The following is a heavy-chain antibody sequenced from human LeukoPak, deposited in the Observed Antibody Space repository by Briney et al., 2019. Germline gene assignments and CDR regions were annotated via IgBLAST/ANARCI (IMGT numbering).Heavy chain of an antibody. J-gene: IGHJ4*02. V-gene: IGHV3-7*01. CDR1: GFTFNTYW. Sequence: GGSLRLSCAASGFTFNTYWMNWLRQAPGKGLEWVAIIKQDGSEKYYVDSVKGRFTISRDNAKNSLYLQMNSLRAEDTAAYYCARDRVIDYWGQGTLVTVSS. D-gene: IGHD2-8*01. CDR3: ARDRVIDY. CDR2: IKQDGSEK.